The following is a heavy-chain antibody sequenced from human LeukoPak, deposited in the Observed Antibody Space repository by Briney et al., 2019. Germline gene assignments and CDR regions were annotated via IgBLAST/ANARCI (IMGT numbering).Heavy chain of an antibody. CDR2: IASNGGTK. CDR1: GFSFSTYT. CDR3: AREYCTTNSCYIWGLGY. D-gene: IGHD2-2*02. V-gene: IGHV3-64*02. J-gene: IGHJ4*02. Sequence: RGSLRLSCAASGFSFSTYTMRWVRQAPGKGLESFSGIASNGGTKYYADSVKGRFTISRDNVKTTVYLQMDSLRTEDMAVDYCAREYCTTNSCYIWGLGYWGQGTLVTVSS.